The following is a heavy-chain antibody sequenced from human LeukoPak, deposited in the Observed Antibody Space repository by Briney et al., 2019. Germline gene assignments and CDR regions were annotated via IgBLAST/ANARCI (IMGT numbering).Heavy chain of an antibody. J-gene: IGHJ4*02. D-gene: IGHD2/OR15-2a*01. CDR3: ARVNSISTGPPGY. CDR1: GFTFSSYS. Sequence: PGRSLRLSCAASGFTFSSYSMKWVRQAPGKGLEWVSYITSRSTTIYYADSVKGRFTISRDNGKNSLYLQMNSLRAEDTAVYYCARVNSISTGPPGYWGQGTLVTVSS. CDR2: ITSRSTTI. V-gene: IGHV3-48*04.